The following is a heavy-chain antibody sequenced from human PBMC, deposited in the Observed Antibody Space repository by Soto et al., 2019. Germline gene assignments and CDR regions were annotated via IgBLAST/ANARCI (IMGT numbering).Heavy chain of an antibody. CDR2: ISGSGGST. V-gene: IGHV3-23*01. D-gene: IGHD6-19*01. J-gene: IGHJ5*02. CDR3: AKDHRGAVDPLFWFDP. CDR1: GFTFSSYA. Sequence: GGSLRLSCAASGFTFSSYAMSWVRQAPGKGLEWVSAISGSGGSTYYADSVKGRFTISRDNSKNTLYLQMNSLRAEDTAVYYCAKDHRGAVDPLFWFDPWGQGTLVTVSS.